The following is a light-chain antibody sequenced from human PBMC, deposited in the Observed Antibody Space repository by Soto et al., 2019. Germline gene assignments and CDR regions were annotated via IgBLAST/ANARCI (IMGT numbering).Light chain of an antibody. Sequence: QSVLTQPASVSGSPGQSITISCTGTISDVGSHNLVSWYQQHPDKAPKLIIYEVNERPSGVSSRFSGSKSGNTASLTVSGLQPDEEADYHCCSFAGSNPFPYVFGTGTKVTVL. CDR1: ISDVGSHNL. J-gene: IGLJ1*01. V-gene: IGLV2-23*02. CDR3: CSFAGSNPFPYV. CDR2: EVN.